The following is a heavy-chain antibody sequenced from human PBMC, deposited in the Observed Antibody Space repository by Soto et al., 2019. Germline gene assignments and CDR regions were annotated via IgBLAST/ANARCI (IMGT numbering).Heavy chain of an antibody. D-gene: IGHD6-19*01. CDR2: IWYDGSNK. Sequence: GGSLRLSCAASGFTFSSYDMHWVRQALGKKLEWVAVIWYDGSNKYYADSVKGRFTISRDNSKNTLYLQMNSLRAEDTAVYYCARDTPYDSSGYQFDDWGQGTLVTVSS. V-gene: IGHV3-33*01. CDR3: ARDTPYDSSGYQFDD. CDR1: GFTFSSYD. J-gene: IGHJ4*02.